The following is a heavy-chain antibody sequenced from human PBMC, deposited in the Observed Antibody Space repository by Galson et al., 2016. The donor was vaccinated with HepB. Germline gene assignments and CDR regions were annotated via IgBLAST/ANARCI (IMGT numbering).Heavy chain of an antibody. Sequence: SLRLSCAASGLTFSSYPMHWVRQAPGKGLEWVSGIYASGRTFYADSVKGRFTIDNSKNTLFLQMNSLRVEDTAVYYCALTSGWGYYFDYWGQRTLVTVSS. CDR2: IYASGRT. J-gene: IGHJ4*02. CDR3: ALTSGWGYYFDY. D-gene: IGHD6-25*01. CDR1: GLTFSSYP. V-gene: IGHV3-53*01.